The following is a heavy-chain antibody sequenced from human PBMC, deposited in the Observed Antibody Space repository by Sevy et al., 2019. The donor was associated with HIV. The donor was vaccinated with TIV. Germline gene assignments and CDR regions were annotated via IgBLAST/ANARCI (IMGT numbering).Heavy chain of an antibody. CDR1: GFTVSNSY. D-gene: IGHD3-22*01. Sequence: GGSLRLSCAASGFTVSNSYMSWVRQAPGKGLEWVSIIYSGVTTSYAASVRGRFTISRDKSKNTLSLQMNSLRAEDTAVYYCARLSVYYYDSSGYYTTGNAFDIWGQGTMVTVSS. J-gene: IGHJ3*02. CDR3: ARLSVYYYDSSGYYTTGNAFDI. V-gene: IGHV3-53*01. CDR2: IYSGVTT.